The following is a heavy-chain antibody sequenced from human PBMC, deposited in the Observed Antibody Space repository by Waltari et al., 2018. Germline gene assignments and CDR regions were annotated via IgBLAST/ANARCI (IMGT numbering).Heavy chain of an antibody. CDR2: INPNSGDT. D-gene: IGHD5-12*01. V-gene: IGHV1-2*02. J-gene: IGHJ4*02. CDR3: ARSIVAPGGGPDPSLDY. Sequence: QVQLVQSGAEVKKPGASVKVSCKGSGYTFTDYYMHWVRPAPGQGLEWMGWINPNSGDTNYAQKCQGRVTVTRDTSISTAYMELSRLRSDDTAVYYCARSIVAPGGGPDPSLDYWGQGTLVTVSS. CDR1: GYTFTDYY.